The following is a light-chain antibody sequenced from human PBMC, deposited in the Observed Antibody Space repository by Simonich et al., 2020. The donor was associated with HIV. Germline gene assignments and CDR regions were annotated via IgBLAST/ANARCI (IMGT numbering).Light chain of an antibody. V-gene: IGKV1-5*01. CDR2: TAS. J-gene: IGKJ2*01. CDR3: QQYNSFPYT. CDR1: QSINNW. Sequence: DIQMTQSPSTLYAFVGDRVTITCRATQSINNWLAWYQQKPRKAPKLLLYTASRLESGVPSRFSGSGSGTDYTLTISSLQPEDFGTYYCQQYNSFPYTFGQGTKVEI.